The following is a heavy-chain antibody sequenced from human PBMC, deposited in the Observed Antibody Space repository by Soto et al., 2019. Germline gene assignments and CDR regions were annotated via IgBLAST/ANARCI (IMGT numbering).Heavy chain of an antibody. CDR1: GGSISSYY. J-gene: IGHJ6*02. D-gene: IGHD6-13*01. CDR2: IYYSGST. CDR3: ARYRGRYSSSSTNYYYYGMDV. Sequence: ETLSLTCTVSGGSISSYYCSWIRQPPGKGLEWIGYIYYSGSTNYNPSLKSRVTISVDTSKNQFSLKLSSVTAADTAVYSCARYRGRYSSSSTNYYYYGMDVWGQGTTVTVSS. V-gene: IGHV4-59*01.